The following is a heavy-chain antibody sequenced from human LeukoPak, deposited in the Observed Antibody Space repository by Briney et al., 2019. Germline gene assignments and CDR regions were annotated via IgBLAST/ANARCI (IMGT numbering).Heavy chain of an antibody. J-gene: IGHJ4*02. D-gene: IGHD3-3*01. Sequence: GGSLRLSCAASGFTFSSYSMNWVRQAPGKGLEWVSSISGSSSYIYYADSVKGRFTISRDNAKNSLYLQMNSLRAEDTAVYYCARPYDDGYFDYWGQGTLVTVSS. CDR3: ARPYDDGYFDY. CDR2: ISGSSSYI. V-gene: IGHV3-21*01. CDR1: GFTFSSYS.